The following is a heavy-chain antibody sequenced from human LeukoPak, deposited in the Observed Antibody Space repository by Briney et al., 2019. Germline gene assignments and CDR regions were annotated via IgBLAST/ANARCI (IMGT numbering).Heavy chain of an antibody. Sequence: PGGSLRLSCVASGFTFTGHSMHWVRQAPGKGLEWVAVVGNDEKTKFYADSLKGRFTVSRDNSKNTVYLQMNSLRDEDTAVYYCAREAGYYDILTGWYWGQGTLVTASS. V-gene: IGHV3-30*04. J-gene: IGHJ4*02. CDR2: VGNDEKTK. CDR1: GFTFTGHS. D-gene: IGHD3-9*01. CDR3: AREAGYYDILTGWY.